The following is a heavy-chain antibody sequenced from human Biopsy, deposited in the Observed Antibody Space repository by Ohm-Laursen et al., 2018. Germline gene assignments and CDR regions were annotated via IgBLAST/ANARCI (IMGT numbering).Heavy chain of an antibody. D-gene: IGHD4-11*01. V-gene: IGHV4-59*01. Sequence: TLSLTCTVSGGSLSSYSWSWIRQPPGKGLEWIGNIYNSGSTSYNPSLKSRVTISVDTSKNQFSLKLNSATAADTAVYYCASFNDYKGSWFDPWGQGTLVTVSS. J-gene: IGHJ5*02. CDR2: IYNSGST. CDR3: ASFNDYKGSWFDP. CDR1: GGSLSSYS.